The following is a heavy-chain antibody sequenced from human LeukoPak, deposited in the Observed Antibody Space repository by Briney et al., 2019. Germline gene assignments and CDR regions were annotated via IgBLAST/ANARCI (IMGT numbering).Heavy chain of an antibody. Sequence: SETLSLTCAVSGGSISSGSYSWSWIRQPPGKGLEWIGYIYPRGSTYYNPSLKSRVILSLDKSANQFSLNLSSVTAADTAVYYCARVHLWFGTYWGQGTLVTVSS. J-gene: IGHJ4*02. V-gene: IGHV4-30-2*01. CDR3: ARVHLWFGTY. CDR1: GGSISSGSYS. D-gene: IGHD3-10*01. CDR2: IYPRGST.